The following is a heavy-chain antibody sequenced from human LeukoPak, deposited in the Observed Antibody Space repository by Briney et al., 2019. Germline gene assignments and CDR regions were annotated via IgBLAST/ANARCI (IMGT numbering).Heavy chain of an antibody. CDR1: GGTFSSYA. Sequence: SVKVSCKASGGTFSSYAISWVRQAPGQGLEWMGRIIVILGIANYAQKFQGRVTITADKSTSTAYMELSSLRSEDTAVYYCARDDVSAGHYGSGKPKNDYWGQGTLVTVSS. J-gene: IGHJ4*02. CDR2: IIVILGIA. CDR3: ARDDVSAGHYGSGKPKNDY. V-gene: IGHV1-69*04. D-gene: IGHD3-10*01.